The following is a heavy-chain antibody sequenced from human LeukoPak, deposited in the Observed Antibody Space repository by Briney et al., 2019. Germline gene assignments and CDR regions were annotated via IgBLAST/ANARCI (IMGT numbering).Heavy chain of an antibody. D-gene: IGHD3-10*01. CDR1: GFTFSNKA. Sequence: GGSLRLSCAATGFTFSNKAMHWVRQAPGKGLEWVAFIQYDGSNKYDADSVKGRFTISRDNSKNMLFLQMNSLRVEDTAGYYCAKEDGSFDVWGQGTMVTVSS. CDR2: IQYDGSNK. J-gene: IGHJ3*01. CDR3: AKEDGSFDV. V-gene: IGHV3-30*02.